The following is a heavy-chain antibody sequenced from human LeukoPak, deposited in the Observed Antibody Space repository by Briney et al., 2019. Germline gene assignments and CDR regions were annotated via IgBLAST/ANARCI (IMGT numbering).Heavy chain of an antibody. CDR2: ISGSGGST. CDR3: AKVVSDSGSYWRAYFDY. CDR1: GFTFTNFA. D-gene: IGHD1-26*01. Sequence: GGSLRLSCAASGFTFTNFAMSWVRQAPGMGLGWVSAISGSGGSTYYADSVKGRFTISRDNSKNTLYLQMNSLRAEDTALYYCAKVVSDSGSYWRAYFDYWGQGTLVTVSS. V-gene: IGHV3-23*01. J-gene: IGHJ4*02.